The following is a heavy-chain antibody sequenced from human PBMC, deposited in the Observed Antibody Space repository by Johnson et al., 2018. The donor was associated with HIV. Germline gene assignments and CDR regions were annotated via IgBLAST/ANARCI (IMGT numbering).Heavy chain of an antibody. D-gene: IGHD6-13*01. CDR1: GFTFSGSA. Sequence: EQLVESGGGLVQPGGSLKLSCAASGFTFSGSAIHWVRQASGKGLEWVGRIRNKAKNYATEYGASVKGRFTISRDDSKNTAYLKMTSLKTEDTAVYYCARASISWYYSLSAFDMWGLGTMVTVSS. CDR3: ARASISWYYSLSAFDM. CDR2: IRNKAKNYAT. V-gene: IGHV3-73*02. J-gene: IGHJ3*02.